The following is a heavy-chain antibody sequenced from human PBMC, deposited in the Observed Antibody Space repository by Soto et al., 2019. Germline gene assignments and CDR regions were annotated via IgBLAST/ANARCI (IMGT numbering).Heavy chain of an antibody. Sequence: QVRLVQSGAEVKKPGASVKVSCKASGYTFITHGISWVRHAPGQGLEWMGRISAYNGDTKYAQKFQGRVTLTTDKSTTTAYMERRSLRSDDTAVHYCARDGTGGVLGLNKYYYVDVWGEGTTVTVSS. CDR2: ISAYNGDT. CDR3: ARDGTGGVLGLNKYYYVDV. D-gene: IGHD2-8*02. J-gene: IGHJ6*03. V-gene: IGHV1-18*01. CDR1: GYTFITHG.